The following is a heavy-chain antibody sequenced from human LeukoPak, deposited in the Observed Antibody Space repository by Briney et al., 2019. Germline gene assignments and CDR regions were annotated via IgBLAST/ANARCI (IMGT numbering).Heavy chain of an antibody. J-gene: IGHJ4*02. Sequence: GASVKVSCKASGYTFTAYYMHWVRQAPGQGLEWMGWINPSGGSTSYAQEFQGRVTMTRDMSTSTVYMELSSLRSEDTAVYYCASSEAVAGYFDYWGQGTLVTVSS. CDR2: INPSGGST. CDR3: ASSEAVAGYFDY. V-gene: IGHV1-46*01. D-gene: IGHD6-19*01. CDR1: GYTFTAYY.